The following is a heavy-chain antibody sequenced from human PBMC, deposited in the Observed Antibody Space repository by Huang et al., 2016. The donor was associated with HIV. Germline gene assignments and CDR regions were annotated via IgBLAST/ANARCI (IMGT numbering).Heavy chain of an antibody. Sequence: QVQLVQSGSELRKPGASVKVSCQASGYTFTRYAMNWVRQAPGQGLEWMGWIKTKTGNPTYAQAFTGRFVLSLDTSVSTAYLQISSLEAEDTAVYYCARDYYDSRGYDIHAVVDYWGQGTLVTVSS. CDR2: IKTKTGNP. J-gene: IGHJ4*02. V-gene: IGHV7-4-1*02. CDR1: GYTFTRYA. D-gene: IGHD3-22*01. CDR3: ARDYYDSRGYDIHAVVDY.